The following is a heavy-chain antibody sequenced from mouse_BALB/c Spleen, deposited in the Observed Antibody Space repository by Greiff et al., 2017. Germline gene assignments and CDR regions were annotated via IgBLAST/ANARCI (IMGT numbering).Heavy chain of an antibody. D-gene: IGHD1-1*01. CDR1: GFTFSDYY. V-gene: IGHV5-4*02. Sequence: EVQLVESGGGLVKPGGSLKLSCAASGFTFSDYYMYWVRQTPEKRLEWVATISDGGSYTYYPDSVKGRFTISRDNAKNNLYLQMSSLKSEDTAMYYCAREGYGSAMDYWGQGTSVTVSS. CDR2: ISDGGSYT. CDR3: AREGYGSAMDY. J-gene: IGHJ4*01.